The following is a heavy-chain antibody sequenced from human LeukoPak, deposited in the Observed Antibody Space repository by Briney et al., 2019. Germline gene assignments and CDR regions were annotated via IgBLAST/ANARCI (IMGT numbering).Heavy chain of an antibody. D-gene: IGHD3-16*02. CDR1: GFTVSNYF. V-gene: IGHV3-53*01. Sequence: GGSLRLSCAASGFTVSNYFMNWVRQAPGKGLEWVSVIYSDGDTRYADSVKGRFIISRDNSNNTLYLQMNSLTAEDTAVYYSARVMGESSLYEPFAYWGQGTLVTVSS. CDR3: ARVMGESSLYEPFAY. CDR2: IYSDGDT. J-gene: IGHJ4*02.